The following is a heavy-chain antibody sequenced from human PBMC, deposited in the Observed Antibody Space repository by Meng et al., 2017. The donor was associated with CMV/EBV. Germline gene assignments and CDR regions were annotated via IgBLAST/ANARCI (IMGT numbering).Heavy chain of an antibody. CDR1: GFTFSSYA. V-gene: IGHV3-30-3*01. CDR3: AREDACY. Sequence: VQLWGAGGGVVKPGRSLRLSCAASGFTFSSYAMHWVRQAPGKGLEWVAVISYDGSNKYYADSVKGRFTISRDNSKNTLYLQMNSLRAEDTAVYYCAREDACYWGQGTLVTVSS. CDR2: ISYDGSNK. J-gene: IGHJ4*02.